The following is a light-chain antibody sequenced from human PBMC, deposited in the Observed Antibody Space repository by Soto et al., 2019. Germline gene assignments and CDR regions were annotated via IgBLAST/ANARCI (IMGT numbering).Light chain of an antibody. CDR1: SSNIGKNY. CDR3: GTWDTSLSAVV. CDR2: DTN. Sequence: QSVLTHPPSVSAAPGQKVTISCSGASSNIGKNYVSWYQQLPGAAPKLVIFDTNKRPSGIPDRFSGSKSGTSAALDITALQTGDEADYYCGTWDTSLSAVVFGGGTKLTVL. V-gene: IGLV1-51*01. J-gene: IGLJ2*01.